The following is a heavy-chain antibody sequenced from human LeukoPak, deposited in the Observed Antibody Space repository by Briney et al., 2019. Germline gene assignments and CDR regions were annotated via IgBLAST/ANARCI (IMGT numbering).Heavy chain of an antibody. J-gene: IGHJ4*02. V-gene: IGHV3-30*18. CDR1: GFTFSNHY. D-gene: IGHD4-23*01. CDR2: ISYDGGIK. Sequence: PGRSLRLSCAASGFTFSNHYMHWVRQTPGKGLEWVALISYDGGIKYYGDSVRGRFTPSRDNSQNTVFLEMNNLRPEDTAVYYCAKGGEQKTLRWAMDSWGQGTLVTVSS. CDR3: AKGGEQKTLRWAMDS.